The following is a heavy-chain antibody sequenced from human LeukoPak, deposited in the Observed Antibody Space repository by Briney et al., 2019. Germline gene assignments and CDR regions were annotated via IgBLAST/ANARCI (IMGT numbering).Heavy chain of an antibody. Sequence: GASVRVSCKASGYTFTGYYMHWVRQAPGQGLEWMGWINPNSGGTNYAQKFQGRVTMTRDTSISTAYMELSRLRSDDTAVYYCARVSFIHGVNDDYWGQGTLVTVSS. V-gene: IGHV1-2*02. D-gene: IGHD4-23*01. CDR2: INPNSGGT. CDR1: GYTFTGYY. J-gene: IGHJ4*02. CDR3: ARVSFIHGVNDDY.